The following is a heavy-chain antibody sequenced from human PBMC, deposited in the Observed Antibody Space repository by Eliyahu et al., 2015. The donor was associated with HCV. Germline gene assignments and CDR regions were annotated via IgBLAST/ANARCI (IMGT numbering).Heavy chain of an antibody. D-gene: IGHD3-10*01. CDR1: GFTFSDYA. CDR2: IRSKVYGGTT. Sequence: EVQLVESGGGLVKPGRSLRVSCTASGFTFSDYAMSWFRQAPGKGLEWVGLIRSKVYGGTTEYAASVQGRFTISRDDSKSIVYLQMNSLKTEDTAVYYCTKDGSQRPMDAWGQGTTVTVS. J-gene: IGHJ6*02. V-gene: IGHV3-49*05. CDR3: TKDGSQRPMDA.